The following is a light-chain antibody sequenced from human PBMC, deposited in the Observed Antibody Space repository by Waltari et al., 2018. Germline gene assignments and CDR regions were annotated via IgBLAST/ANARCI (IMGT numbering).Light chain of an antibody. Sequence: DIVLPQSPAFQSVTPKDTVTITCRASQSIGSSLPWYQQKTDQSPKLLIQYASQSISGVPSRFSGSGSGTYSTLTINSLEAEDAATYYCHQSSSLPLTFGGGTKVEIK. V-gene: IGKV6-21*02. CDR3: HQSSSLPLT. CDR2: YAS. J-gene: IGKJ4*01. CDR1: QSIGSS.